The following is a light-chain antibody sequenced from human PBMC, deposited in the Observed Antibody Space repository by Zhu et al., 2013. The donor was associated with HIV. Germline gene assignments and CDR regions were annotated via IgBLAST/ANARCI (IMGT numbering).Light chain of an antibody. CDR2: VAF. J-gene: IGKJ2*01. CDR3: QQRGSRPPYT. Sequence: DIVMTQSPVSLPVTLGEPVSISCRSSQSLVDTNGRSYLDWYLHKPGQSPQLLISVAFTRASGVPDRFSGSGSGTDFTLTISSLEPEDSAVYYCQQRGSRPPYTFGQGTILEIK. CDR1: QSLVDTNGRSY. V-gene: IGKV2-28*01.